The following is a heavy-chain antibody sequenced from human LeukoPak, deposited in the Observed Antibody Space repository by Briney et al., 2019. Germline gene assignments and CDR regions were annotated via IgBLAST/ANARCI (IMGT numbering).Heavy chain of an antibody. CDR1: GGSISSSSYY. D-gene: IGHD3-10*01. Sequence: SETLSLTCTVSGGSISSSSYYWGWIRQPPGKGLEWIGSIYYSGSTYYNPSLKSRVTISVDTSKNQFSLKLSPVTAADTAVYFCARVLTPMVQGAQPPGYYMDVWGKGTTVTVSS. J-gene: IGHJ6*03. V-gene: IGHV4-39*07. CDR2: IYYSGST. CDR3: ARVLTPMVQGAQPPGYYMDV.